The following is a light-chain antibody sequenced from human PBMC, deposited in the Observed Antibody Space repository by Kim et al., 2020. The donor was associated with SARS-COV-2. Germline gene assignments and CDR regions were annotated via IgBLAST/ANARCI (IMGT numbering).Light chain of an antibody. V-gene: IGLV2-14*03. CDR1: SSDVGAYDY. Sequence: GQSITISCTGTSSDVGAYDYVSWYQQHPGKTPNLMIYDVTKRPSGVSNRFSASKSGDTASLAISGLQSEDEADYYCSSYASGDTWVFGGGTQLTVL. CDR2: DVT. J-gene: IGLJ3*02. CDR3: SSYASGDTWV.